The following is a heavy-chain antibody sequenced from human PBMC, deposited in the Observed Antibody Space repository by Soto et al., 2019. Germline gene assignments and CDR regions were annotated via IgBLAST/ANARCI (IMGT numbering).Heavy chain of an antibody. CDR2: IYSGGST. J-gene: IGHJ4*02. D-gene: IGHD6-19*01. CDR3: ARASSGWYGRYFDY. CDR1: GFTVSSNY. Sequence: EVQLVESGGGLVQPGGSLRLSCAASGFTVSSNYMSWVRQAPGKGLEWVSVIYSGGSTYYADSVKSRFTISSHNSKNTLYLQMNSLRAEDTAVYYCARASSGWYGRYFDYWGQGTLVTVSS. V-gene: IGHV3-53*04.